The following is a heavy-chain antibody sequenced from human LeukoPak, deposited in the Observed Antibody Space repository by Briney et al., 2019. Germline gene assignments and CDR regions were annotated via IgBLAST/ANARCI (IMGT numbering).Heavy chain of an antibody. CDR2: MNPNSGNT. Sequence: ASVKVSCKASGYTFTSYDINWVRQATGRGLEWMGWMNPNSGNTGYAQKFQGRVTMTRNTSISTAYMELSSLRSEDTAVYYCARGGDYYDSSGHSAHFDYWGQGTLVTVSS. D-gene: IGHD3-22*01. V-gene: IGHV1-8*01. J-gene: IGHJ4*02. CDR1: GYTFTSYD. CDR3: ARGGDYYDSSGHSAHFDY.